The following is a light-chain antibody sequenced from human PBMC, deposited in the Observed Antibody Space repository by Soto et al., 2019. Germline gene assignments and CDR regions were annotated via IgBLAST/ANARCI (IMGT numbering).Light chain of an antibody. CDR2: EGS. V-gene: IGLV2-23*01. CDR1: SSDVGSYNL. J-gene: IGLJ2*01. CDR3: CSCVGRGAPVQ. Sequence: QSVLTQPASVSGSPGQSITISCTGTSSDVGSYNLVSWYQQHPGKAPKLMIYEGSKRPSGVSNPFAGAKSGTTASLTIAGLQAEEEAVYYCCSCVGRGAPVQFGGGTTLPAL.